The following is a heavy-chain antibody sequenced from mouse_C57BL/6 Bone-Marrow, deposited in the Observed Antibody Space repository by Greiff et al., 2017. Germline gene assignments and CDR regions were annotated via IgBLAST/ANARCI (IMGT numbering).Heavy chain of an antibody. D-gene: IGHD2-4*01. CDR1: GYTFTDYE. J-gene: IGHJ2*01. V-gene: IGHV1-15*01. CDR2: IDPETGGT. CDR3: TISIYYDYPCDY. Sequence: VQLVESGAELVRPGASVTLSCKASGYTFTDYEMHWVKQTPVHGLEWIGAIDPETGGTAYNQKFKGKAILTADKSSSTAYMELRSLTSEDSAVYYCTISIYYDYPCDYWGQGTTLTVSS.